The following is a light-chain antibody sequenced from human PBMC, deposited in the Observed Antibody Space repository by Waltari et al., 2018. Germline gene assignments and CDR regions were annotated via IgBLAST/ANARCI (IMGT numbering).Light chain of an antibody. CDR2: GAS. CDR1: QSINKE. V-gene: IGKV1-27*01. J-gene: IGKJ4*01. CDR3: QQDYSIPSLT. Sequence: DIQMTQSPSSLPASVGDRVTVTCRASQSINKELSWYQQKPGKAPTLLIYGASSLQTGVSSRFSGSGSGTDFTLTISSLQPEDVATYYCQQDYSIPSLTFGGGTKVEIK.